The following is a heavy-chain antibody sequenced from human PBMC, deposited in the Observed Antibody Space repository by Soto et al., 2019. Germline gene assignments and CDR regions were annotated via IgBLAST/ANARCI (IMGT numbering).Heavy chain of an antibody. J-gene: IGHJ4*02. D-gene: IGHD6-13*01. Sequence: GSLRLSFSAAGVTFSSYAMSWVRQAPGKGLEWVSAIIGSGGSTYYADSVKGRFTISRDNSKNTLYLQMNSLRAADTAVYYCAKGWYFDYWGQGTLVTVSS. CDR2: IIGSGGST. CDR1: GVTFSSYA. V-gene: IGHV3-23*01. CDR3: AKGWYFDY.